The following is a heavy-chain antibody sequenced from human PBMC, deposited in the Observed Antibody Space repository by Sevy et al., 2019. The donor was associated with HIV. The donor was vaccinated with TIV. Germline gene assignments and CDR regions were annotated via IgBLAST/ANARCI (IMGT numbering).Heavy chain of an antibody. D-gene: IGHD6-13*01. CDR3: AKDRPIAAAGKIDY. CDR1: GFTFSSYA. CDR2: ISGSGGST. V-gene: IGHV3-23*01. Sequence: GESLKISCAASGFTFSSYAMSWVRQAPGKGLEWVSAISGSGGSTYYADSVKGRFTISRDNSKNTLYLQMNSLRAEDTAVYYCAKDRPIAAAGKIDYWGQGTLVTVSS. J-gene: IGHJ4*02.